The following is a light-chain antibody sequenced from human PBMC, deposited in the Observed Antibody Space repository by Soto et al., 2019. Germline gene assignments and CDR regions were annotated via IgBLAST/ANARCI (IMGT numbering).Light chain of an antibody. J-gene: IGKJ5*01. CDR1: QSVSSC. CDR2: DAS. CDR3: QHRSNWPIT. Sequence: DIVLTQSPSTLSLSPGERATLSCRASQSVSSCLAWYQQKPGKAPRLLIYDASNRATGIPTRFSGSGSGTDFTLTSSSLEPEDFAVYYCQHRSNWPITFGQGTRLEIK. V-gene: IGKV3-11*01.